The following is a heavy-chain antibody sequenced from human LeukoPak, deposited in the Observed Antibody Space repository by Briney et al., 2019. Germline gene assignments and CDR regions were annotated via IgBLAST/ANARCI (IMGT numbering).Heavy chain of an antibody. V-gene: IGHV4-61*02. CDR3: ARSHDFWGGSDNWFDP. Sequence: SETLSLTCTVSGGSISSGFYYWSWIRQPAGEGLEWIGRIYTNGSTNYSPFLKSRVTISIDTSKNQFSLKLSSVTAADTAVYYCARSHDFWGGSDNWFDPCGQGTLVTVSS. CDR1: GGSISSGFYY. CDR2: IYTNGST. D-gene: IGHD3-3*01. J-gene: IGHJ5*02.